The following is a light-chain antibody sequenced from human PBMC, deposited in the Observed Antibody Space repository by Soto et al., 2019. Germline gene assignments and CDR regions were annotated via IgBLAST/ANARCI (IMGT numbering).Light chain of an antibody. CDR2: EVF. CDR3: SSYTSSATLV. V-gene: IGLV2-14*01. J-gene: IGLJ2*01. Sequence: QSALTQPASVSGSPGQSITISCTATSSDVGDYKYVAWYQQYPGKAPKLVISEVFNRPSGVSHRFSGSKSDNTASLIISGLQTEDEADYYCSSYTSSATLVFGGGTQLTVL. CDR1: SSDVGDYKY.